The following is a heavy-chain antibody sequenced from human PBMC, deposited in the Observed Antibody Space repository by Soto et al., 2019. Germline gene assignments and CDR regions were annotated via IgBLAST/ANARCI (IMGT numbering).Heavy chain of an antibody. CDR2: IYSGGTI. J-gene: IGHJ4*02. CDR3: HGYGY. D-gene: IGHD5-12*01. Sequence: EVQVAESGGGLVQPGGSLRLSCAVSGFTVTINYMSWVRQAPGKGLEWVSVIYSGGTIYYADSVKGRFTISRDTSKNTLYRQMNSLRGDDTAVYYCHGYGYWGQGTLVTVSS. V-gene: IGHV3-53*01. CDR1: GFTVTINY.